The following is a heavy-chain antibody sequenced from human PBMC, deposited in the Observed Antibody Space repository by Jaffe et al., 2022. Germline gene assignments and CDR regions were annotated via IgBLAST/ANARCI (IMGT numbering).Heavy chain of an antibody. D-gene: IGHD2-8*02. J-gene: IGHJ6*03. CDR3: ARSTVGYCTGGVCVYYYYYYMDV. Sequence: QVTLKESGPVLVKPTETLTLTCTVSGFSLSNARMGVSWIRQPPGKALEWLAHIFSNDEKSYSTSLKSRLTISKDTSKSQVVLTMTNMDPVDTATYYCARSTVGYCTGGVCVYYYYYYMDVWGKGTTVTVSS. V-gene: IGHV2-26*01. CDR1: GFSLSNARMG. CDR2: IFSNDEK.